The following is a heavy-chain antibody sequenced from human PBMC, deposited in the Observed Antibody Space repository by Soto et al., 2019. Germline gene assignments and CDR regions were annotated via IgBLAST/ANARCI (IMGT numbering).Heavy chain of an antibody. CDR3: AKTGRENYLVGVAAFDV. J-gene: IGHJ3*01. Sequence: QVQLVESGGGVVQPGRSLRLSCAASGFPFSTFVMHWVRQAPGKGLQWVAVTSSDGNNKYYADSVKGRFTISRDNSKNTLYLQMDSLRGDDTAVYYCAKTGRENYLVGVAAFDVWGQGTMVTVSS. CDR2: TSSDGNNK. D-gene: IGHD1-7*01. V-gene: IGHV3-30*18. CDR1: GFPFSTFV.